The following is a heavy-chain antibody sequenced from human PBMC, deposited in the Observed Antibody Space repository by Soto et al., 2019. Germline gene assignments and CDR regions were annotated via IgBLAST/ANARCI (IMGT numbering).Heavy chain of an antibody. CDR2: INAGNGNT. CDR3: ARDPSYSSSWYGSYYGMDV. CDR1: GYTFTSYA. V-gene: IGHV1-3*01. Sequence: ASVKVSCKASGYTFTSYAMHWVRQAPGQRLEWMGWINAGNGNTKYSQKFQGRVTITRDISASTAYMELSSLRSEDTAVYYCARDPSYSSSWYGSYYGMDVWGQGTTVTVSS. D-gene: IGHD6-13*01. J-gene: IGHJ6*02.